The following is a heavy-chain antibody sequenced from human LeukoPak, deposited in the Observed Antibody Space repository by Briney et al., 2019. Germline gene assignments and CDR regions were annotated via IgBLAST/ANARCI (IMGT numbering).Heavy chain of an antibody. CDR3: AREREARDIVVVPADAGFDP. CDR1: GGSISSYY. D-gene: IGHD2-2*01. Sequence: SEALSLTCTVSGGSISSYYWSWIRQPAGKGLEWIGRIYTSGSTNYNPSLKSRVTMSVDTSKNQFSLKLSSVTAADTAVYYCAREREARDIVVVPADAGFDPWGQGTLVTVSS. V-gene: IGHV4-4*07. CDR2: IYTSGST. J-gene: IGHJ5*02.